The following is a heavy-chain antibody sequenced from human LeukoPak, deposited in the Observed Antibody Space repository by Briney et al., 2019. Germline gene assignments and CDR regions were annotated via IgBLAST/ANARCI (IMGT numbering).Heavy chain of an antibody. V-gene: IGHV3-NL1*01. CDR1: GFNFGSYW. J-gene: IGHJ3*02. CDR3: AKDHTLRAGDRDAFDI. Sequence: GGSLRLSCVASGFNFGSYWMHWVRQPPGEGPLWISVINSDGTSTVYADSVKGRFTISRDNSKNTVYLLMNSLRAEDTAVYYCAKDHTLRAGDRDAFDIWGQGTMVTVSS. D-gene: IGHD2-21*01. CDR2: INSDGTST.